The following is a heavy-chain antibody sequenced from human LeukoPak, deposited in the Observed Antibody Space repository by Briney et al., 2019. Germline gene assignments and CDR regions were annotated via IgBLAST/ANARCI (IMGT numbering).Heavy chain of an antibody. V-gene: IGHV1-69*06. D-gene: IGHD6-13*01. CDR1: GGTFSSYG. CDR2: IIPIFGTA. Sequence: SVKVSCKASGGTFSSYGISWVRQAPGQGLEWMGGIIPIFGTANYAQKFQGRVTITADKSTSTAYMELRSLRSDDTAVYYCARESSSWGGGSRYFDLWGRGTLVTVSS. J-gene: IGHJ2*01. CDR3: ARESSSWGGGSRYFDL.